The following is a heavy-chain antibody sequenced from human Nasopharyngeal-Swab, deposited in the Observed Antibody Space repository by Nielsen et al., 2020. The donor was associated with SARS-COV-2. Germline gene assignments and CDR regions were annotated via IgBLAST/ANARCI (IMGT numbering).Heavy chain of an antibody. Sequence: GGSLRLSCVVSGFTFSDYWMSWVRQAPGKGLEWVANIKQDGSETYYVDSVKGRFTISRDNAKNSLYLQMNSLRAEDTAVFYCVRLSIAAAGVDFWGQGTLVTVSS. CDR3: VRLSIAAAGVDF. J-gene: IGHJ4*02. D-gene: IGHD6-13*01. CDR1: GFTFSDYW. CDR2: IKQDGSET. V-gene: IGHV3-7*01.